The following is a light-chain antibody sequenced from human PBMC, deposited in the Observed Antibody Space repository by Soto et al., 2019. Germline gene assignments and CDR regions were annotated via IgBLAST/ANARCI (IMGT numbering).Light chain of an antibody. V-gene: IGKV1-39*01. J-gene: IGKJ1*01. CDR1: QNIRNY. CDR3: QQSYGIPQT. Sequence: DIQMTQSPSSLSASVGDRVTITCRASQNIRNYLNWYQQRPGKTPNLLVYAASILQSGVPSRFSGSGSGTDFTLAISSLQPEDFTTYYCQQSYGIPQTFGPGTKVDIK. CDR2: AAS.